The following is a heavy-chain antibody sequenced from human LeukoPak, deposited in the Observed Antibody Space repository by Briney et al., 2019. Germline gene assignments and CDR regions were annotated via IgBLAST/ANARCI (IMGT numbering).Heavy chain of an antibody. J-gene: IGHJ4*02. Sequence: ASVKVSCKASGYTFTSYYMHWVRQAPGQGLEWMGIINPSGGSTSYAQKFQGRVTMTRDTSTSTVYTELSSLRSEDTAVYYCARRRGTGWYDYWGQGTLVTVSS. CDR1: GYTFTSYY. V-gene: IGHV1-46*01. D-gene: IGHD6-19*01. CDR3: ARRRGTGWYDY. CDR2: INPSGGST.